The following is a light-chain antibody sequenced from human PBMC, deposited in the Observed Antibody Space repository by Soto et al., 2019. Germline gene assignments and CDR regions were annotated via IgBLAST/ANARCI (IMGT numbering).Light chain of an antibody. Sequence: DIVMTQSPGSLAVSLGERATFNCKSSQSILDSSINKNRLAWYQQRPGQPPKLLIFWASTRESGVPDRFSGSGSGPDFTLTISSLQAEDVAVYYCQQYYTIPFTFGPGSKVDIK. V-gene: IGKV4-1*01. CDR1: QSILDSSINKNR. J-gene: IGKJ3*01. CDR2: WAS. CDR3: QQYYTIPFT.